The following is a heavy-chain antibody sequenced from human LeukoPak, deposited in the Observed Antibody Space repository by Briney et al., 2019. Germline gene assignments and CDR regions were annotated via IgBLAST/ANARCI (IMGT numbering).Heavy chain of an antibody. CDR2: ISYDGSNK. V-gene: IGHV3-30*14. D-gene: IGHD3-3*01. Sequence: PGRSLRLSCAASGFTFSSYAMHWVRQAPGKGLEWVAVISYDGSNKYYADSVKGRFTISRDNSKNTLYLQMNSLRAEDTAVYYCARDLSPDGITIFGVEEYYYYGMDVWGQGTTVTVSS. CDR3: ARDLSPDGITIFGVEEYYYYGMDV. CDR1: GFTFSSYA. J-gene: IGHJ6*02.